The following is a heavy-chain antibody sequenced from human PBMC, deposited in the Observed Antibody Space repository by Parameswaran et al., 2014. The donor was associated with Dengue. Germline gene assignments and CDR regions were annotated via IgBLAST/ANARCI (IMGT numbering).Heavy chain of an antibody. J-gene: IGHJ6*02. CDR1: RFSVGDSA. CDR3: VKDIAPGGADV. V-gene: IGHV3-9*01. Sequence: QAGGSLRLSCAASRFSVGDSAMHWVRQAPGKGLEWVSGIHTNSYNIDYADSVKGRFTISRDNAKNSLYLQMSSLRPEDTALYYCVKDIAPGGADVWGQGTTVTVSS. D-gene: IGHD1-14*01. CDR2: IHTNSYNI.